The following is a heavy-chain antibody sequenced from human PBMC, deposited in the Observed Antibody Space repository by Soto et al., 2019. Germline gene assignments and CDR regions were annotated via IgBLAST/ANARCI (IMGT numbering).Heavy chain of an antibody. Sequence: SETLSLTCTVSGGSITSNYWSWIRQPPGKGLEWIGYISYSGSTSYSPSLKSRVTISRDTSQNHFSLRLSSVTAADTAVYYCARGEGVRDGRENWFDPWGQGTLVTVSS. CDR2: ISYSGST. D-gene: IGHD1-26*01. CDR3: ARGEGVRDGRENWFDP. V-gene: IGHV4-59*01. J-gene: IGHJ5*02. CDR1: GGSITSNY.